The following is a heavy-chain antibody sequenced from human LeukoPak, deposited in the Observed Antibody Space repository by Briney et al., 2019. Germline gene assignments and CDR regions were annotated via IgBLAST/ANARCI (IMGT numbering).Heavy chain of an antibody. CDR2: INHSGST. Sequence: SETLSLTCAVYGGSFSGYYWSWIRQPPGKGLEWIGEINHSGSTNYNPSLKSRVTISVETSKNEFSLKLKSVTAADTAVYYCARVTGYRIEDYFDYWGQGTLVTVSS. CDR3: ARVTGYRIEDYFDY. CDR1: GGSFSGYY. J-gene: IGHJ4*02. V-gene: IGHV4-34*01. D-gene: IGHD6-13*01.